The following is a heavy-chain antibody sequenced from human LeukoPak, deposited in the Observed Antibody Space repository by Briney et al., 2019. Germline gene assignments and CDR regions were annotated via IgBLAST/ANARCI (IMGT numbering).Heavy chain of an antibody. V-gene: IGHV3-74*01. Sequence: GGSLGLSCATSGLTFRTNWMHWVRQAPGKGLMWVSRMNGEGTTIDYADSVKGRFTVSRDYAKNTLFLQMNNLRTEDTALYFCATARNFRFEYWGQGSLVIVSA. D-gene: IGHD1-7*01. CDR3: ATARNFRFEY. J-gene: IGHJ4*02. CDR1: GLTFRTNW. CDR2: MNGEGTTI.